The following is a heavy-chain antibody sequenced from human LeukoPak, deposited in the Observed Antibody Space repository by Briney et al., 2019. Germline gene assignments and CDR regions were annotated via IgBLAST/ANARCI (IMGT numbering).Heavy chain of an antibody. CDR2: IYYSGST. CDR3: ARDPNHAFDY. CDR1: GDSISSSGYY. Sequence: SETLSLTCTVSGDSISSSGYYWRWSRQPPGKGLEWIGSIYYSGSTYSNPSLKSRLTISVDTAKNDFSLKLNSVPAADTAVYYCARDPNHAFDYWGQGPLVTVSS. D-gene: IGHD1-14*01. V-gene: IGHV4-39*07. J-gene: IGHJ4*02.